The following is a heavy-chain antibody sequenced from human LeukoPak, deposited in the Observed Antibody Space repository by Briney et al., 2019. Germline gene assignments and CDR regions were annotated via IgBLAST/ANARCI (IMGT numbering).Heavy chain of an antibody. CDR1: GGSFSGYY. V-gene: IGHV4-34*01. Sequence: SETLSLTCAVYGGSFSGYYWSWIRQPPGKGLEWVGEINHSGSTNYNPSLKSRVTISVDTSKNQFSLKLSSVTAADTAVYYCARGGRDYYGSGSYYKAPFGYWGQGTLVTVSS. D-gene: IGHD3-10*01. CDR3: ARGGRDYYGSGSYYKAPFGY. J-gene: IGHJ4*02. CDR2: INHSGST.